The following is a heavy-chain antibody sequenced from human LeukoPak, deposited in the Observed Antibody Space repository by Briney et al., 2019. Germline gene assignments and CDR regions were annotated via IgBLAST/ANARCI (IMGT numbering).Heavy chain of an antibody. CDR3: ANSGSYYYGMDV. J-gene: IGHJ6*02. CDR1: GGSISSYY. CDR2: IYYSGST. V-gene: IGHV4-59*01. Sequence: SETLSLTCTVSGGSISSYYWSWIRQPPGKGLEWIGYIYYSGSTNYNPSLKSRVTISVDTSKNQFSLKLSSVTAADTAVYYCANSGSYYYGMDVWGQGTTVTVSS. D-gene: IGHD1-26*01.